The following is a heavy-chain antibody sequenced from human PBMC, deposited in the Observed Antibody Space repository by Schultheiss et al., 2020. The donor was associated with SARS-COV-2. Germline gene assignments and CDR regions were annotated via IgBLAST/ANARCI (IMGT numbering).Heavy chain of an antibody. V-gene: IGHV1-2*02. CDR3: ARGYSGYDWVVPFDP. CDR2: INPNSGGT. CDR1: GYTFTGYY. Sequence: ASVKVSCKASGYTFTGYYMHWVRQAPGQGLEWMGWINPNSGGTNYAQKFQGRVTMTRDTSISTAYMELSRLRSDDTAVYHCARGYSGYDWVVPFDPWGQGTLVTVSS. D-gene: IGHD5-12*01. J-gene: IGHJ5*02.